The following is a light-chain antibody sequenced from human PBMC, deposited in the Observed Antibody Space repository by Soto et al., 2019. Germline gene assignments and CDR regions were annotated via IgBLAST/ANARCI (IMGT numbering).Light chain of an antibody. CDR1: QGISSY. Sequence: AIRMTQSPSSFSASTGDRVTITCRASQGISSYLAWYQQKPGKAPKLLIYAASTSQSGVPSRFRCSGSRTDFTLTISCLQSEDFATYYCQQYYSYPRTFGQGTKVDIK. CDR3: QQYYSYPRT. V-gene: IGKV1-8*01. J-gene: IGKJ1*01. CDR2: AAS.